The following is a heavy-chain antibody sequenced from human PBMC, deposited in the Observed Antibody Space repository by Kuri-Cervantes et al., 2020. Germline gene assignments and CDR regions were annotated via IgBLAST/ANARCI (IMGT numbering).Heavy chain of an antibody. CDR2: IIPIFGTA. Sequence: SVKVSCKASGYTFTSYAMHWVRQAPGQGLEWMGGIIPIFGTANYAQKFQGRVTITADESTSTAYMELSSLRSEDTAVYYCAREGAGISSSSSMDVWGKGTTVTVSS. CDR1: GYTFTSYA. D-gene: IGHD6-6*01. V-gene: IGHV1-69*13. CDR3: AREGAGISSSSSMDV. J-gene: IGHJ6*03.